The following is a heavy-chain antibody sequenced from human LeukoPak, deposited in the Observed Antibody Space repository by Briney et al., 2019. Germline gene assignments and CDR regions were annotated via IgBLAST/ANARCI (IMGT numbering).Heavy chain of an antibody. Sequence: ASVKVSCKTSGYNFASYTMHWLRQAPGQSPEWMGSINGDNGNTKYSEKFQGRVTFTRDTSASSAYMELSRLRSEDTAVYYCARSSSGTYHYLGQGTLVTVSS. CDR2: INGDNGNT. V-gene: IGHV1-3*01. D-gene: IGHD3-10*01. CDR1: GYNFASYT. J-gene: IGHJ4*02. CDR3: ARSSSGTYHY.